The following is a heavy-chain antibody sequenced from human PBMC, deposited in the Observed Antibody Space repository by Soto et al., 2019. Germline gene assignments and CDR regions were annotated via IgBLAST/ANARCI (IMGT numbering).Heavy chain of an antibody. Sequence: SGPTLVNPTQTLTLTCTFSGFSLSTSGMCVSWIRQPPGKALEWLALIDWDDDKYYSTSLKTRLTISKDTSKNQVVLTMTNMGPVDTATYYCARIPRPGYYYYYGMDVWGQGTTVTVSS. CDR2: IDWDDDK. J-gene: IGHJ6*01. V-gene: IGHV2-70*01. CDR3: ARIPRPGYYYYYGMDV. D-gene: IGHD6-6*01. CDR1: GFSLSTSGMC.